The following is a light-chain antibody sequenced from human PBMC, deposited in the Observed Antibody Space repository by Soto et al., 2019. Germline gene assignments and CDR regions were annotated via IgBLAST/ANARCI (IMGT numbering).Light chain of an antibody. J-gene: IGLJ2*01. CDR3: QSYHIGNVV. V-gene: IGLV2-14*01. CDR1: SSDVGGHNY. Sequence: QSALTQPASVSGSPGQSITISCTGTSSDVGGHNYVSWYQHYPGKAPKLMIYEVTNRPSGVSDRFSGSKSGNTASLTISGLNPEDEADYYGQSYHIGNVVFGGGPSSPS. CDR2: EVT.